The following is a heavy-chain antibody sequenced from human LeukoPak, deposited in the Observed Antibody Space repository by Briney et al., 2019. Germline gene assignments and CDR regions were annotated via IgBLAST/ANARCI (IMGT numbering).Heavy chain of an antibody. V-gene: IGHV1-46*01. CDR3: ATSHINDYGGVKTPLDY. J-gene: IGHJ4*02. D-gene: IGHD4/OR15-4a*01. CDR2: INPSGGST. CDR1: GYTFTSYY. Sequence: ASVKVSCKASGYTFTSYYMHWVRQAPGQGLEWMGIINPSGGSTSYAQKFQGRVTMTRDTSTSTVYMELSSLRSEDTAVYYCATSHINDYGGVKTPLDYWGQGTLVTVSS.